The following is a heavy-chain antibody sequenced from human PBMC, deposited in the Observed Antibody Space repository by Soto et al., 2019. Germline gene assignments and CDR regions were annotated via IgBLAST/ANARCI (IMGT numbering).Heavy chain of an antibody. CDR2: VYSSGST. Sequence: PSETLSLTCTVSGGSISNYYWSWIRQPPGKGLEWIGYVYSSGSTHYNPSLQSRVTISADTSKNQVSLKVNPVTAADTAVYYCARDHPHSYGVYYFDYWGQGTPVTVSS. CDR3: ARDHPHSYGVYYFDY. CDR1: GGSISNYY. J-gene: IGHJ4*02. D-gene: IGHD5-18*01. V-gene: IGHV4-59*01.